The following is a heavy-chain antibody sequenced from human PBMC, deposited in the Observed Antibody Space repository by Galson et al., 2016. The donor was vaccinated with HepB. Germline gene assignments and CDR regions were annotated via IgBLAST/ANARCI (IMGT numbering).Heavy chain of an antibody. V-gene: IGHV3-21*01. D-gene: IGHD2-15*01. CDR2: ISGSSTYI. J-gene: IGHJ4*02. CDR3: ARADSVFDY. Sequence: SLRLSCAASGFTFRSYAMNWVRQAPGKGLEWVSSISGSSTYIYYADSVKGRFTISRDNAKNSLYLQMNSLRAEDTAVYYCARADSVFDYWGQGTLVTVSS. CDR1: GFTFRSYA.